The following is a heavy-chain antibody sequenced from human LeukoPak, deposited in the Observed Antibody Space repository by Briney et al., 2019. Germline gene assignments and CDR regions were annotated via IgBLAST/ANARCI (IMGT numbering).Heavy chain of an antibody. J-gene: IGHJ4*02. CDR1: GFAFTTYA. V-gene: IGHV3-30*14. D-gene: IGHD1-14*01. Sequence: GGSLRLSCVASGFAFTTYAVHWVRQAPGKGLEWVAVTDGNNKFYADSVMGRFTISSDKSTNTLYLQMNSLRPEDTAVYYCAKDLIAGSPDYFGHWGQGTLVTVSS. CDR3: AKDLIAGSPDYFGH. CDR2: TDGNNK.